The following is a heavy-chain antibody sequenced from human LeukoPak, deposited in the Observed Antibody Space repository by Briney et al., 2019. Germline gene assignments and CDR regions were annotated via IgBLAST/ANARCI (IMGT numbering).Heavy chain of an antibody. CDR2: IYYSGST. J-gene: IGHJ6*03. CDR1: GGSISSYY. V-gene: IGHV4-59*01. Sequence: PSETLSLTCTVSGGSISSYYWSWIRQPPGKGLEWIGYIYYSGSTNYNPSLQSRATISVDTSKNQFSLKLSSVTAADTAVYYCAKKDYYYMDVWGKGTTVTVSS. CDR3: AKKDYYYMDV.